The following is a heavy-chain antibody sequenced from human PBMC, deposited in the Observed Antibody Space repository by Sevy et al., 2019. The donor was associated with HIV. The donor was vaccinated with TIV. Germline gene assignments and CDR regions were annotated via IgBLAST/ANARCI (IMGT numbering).Heavy chain of an antibody. Sequence: GGSLRLSCAASGFTVSSNYMSWVRPAPGKGLEWVSVIYSGGSTYYADSVEGRFTISRDNSKNTLYLQMNSLRAEDTAVYYCARWGSGTNYFDYWGQGTLVTVSS. V-gene: IGHV3-53*01. CDR2: IYSGGST. CDR3: ARWGSGTNYFDY. CDR1: GFTVSSNY. D-gene: IGHD2-2*01. J-gene: IGHJ4*02.